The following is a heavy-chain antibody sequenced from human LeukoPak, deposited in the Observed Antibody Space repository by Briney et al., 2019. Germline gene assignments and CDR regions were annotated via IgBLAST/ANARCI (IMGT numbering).Heavy chain of an antibody. Sequence: GGSLRLSCAASGFTFSSYSMNWVRQAPGKGLEWVSSISSSSSYIYYADSVKGRFTISRDNAKNSLYLQMNSLRAEDTAVYYCATTTVRFLEWLPRSPFDYWGQGTLVTVSS. D-gene: IGHD3-3*01. V-gene: IGHV3-21*01. CDR1: GFTFSSYS. CDR3: ATTTVRFLEWLPRSPFDY. J-gene: IGHJ4*02. CDR2: ISSSSSYI.